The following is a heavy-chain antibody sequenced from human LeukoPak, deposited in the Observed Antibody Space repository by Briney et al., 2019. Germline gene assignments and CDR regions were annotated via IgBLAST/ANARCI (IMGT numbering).Heavy chain of an antibody. CDR1: GFTFSSYA. J-gene: IGHJ4*02. CDR3: ATEYSNSPWFDY. Sequence: GGSLRLSCAASGFTFSSYAMSWVRQAPGKGLEWVANIKEDGSEKNYVDSVKGRFTISRDNAKNSLYLQMNSLRAEDTAVYYCATEYSNSPWFDYWGQGTLLTVSS. V-gene: IGHV3-7*01. D-gene: IGHD6-6*01. CDR2: IKEDGSEK.